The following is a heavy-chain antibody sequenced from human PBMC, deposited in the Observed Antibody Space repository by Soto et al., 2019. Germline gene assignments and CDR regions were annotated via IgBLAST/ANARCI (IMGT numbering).Heavy chain of an antibody. J-gene: IGHJ6*02. V-gene: IGHV3-30*18. D-gene: IGHD6-13*01. CDR2: ISYDGSNK. CDR3: AKDRQLVLGYYYGMDV. Sequence: QVQLVESGGGVVQPGRSLRLSCAASGFTFSSYGMHWVRQAPGKGLEWVAVISYDGSNKYYADSVKDRFTISRDNSKNTLYLQMNSLRAEDTAVYYCAKDRQLVLGYYYGMDVWGQGTTVTVSS. CDR1: GFTFSSYG.